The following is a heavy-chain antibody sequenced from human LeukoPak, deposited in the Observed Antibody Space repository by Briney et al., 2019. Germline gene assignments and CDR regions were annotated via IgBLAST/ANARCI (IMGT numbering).Heavy chain of an antibody. CDR1: GGSISSYY. D-gene: IGHD3-10*01. J-gene: IGHJ4*02. CDR3: ARGITMVRGVIAHFDY. V-gene: IGHV4-59*01. Sequence: SETLSLTCTVSGGSISSYYWSWIRQPPGMGLEWIGYIYYSGSTNYNPSLKSRVTISVDTSKNQFSLKLSSVTAADTAVYYCARGITMVRGVIAHFDYWGQGTLVTVSS. CDR2: IYYSGST.